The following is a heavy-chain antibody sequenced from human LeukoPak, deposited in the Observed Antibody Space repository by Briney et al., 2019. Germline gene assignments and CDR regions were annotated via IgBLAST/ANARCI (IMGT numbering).Heavy chain of an antibody. D-gene: IGHD3-10*01. Sequence: GGSLRLSCAASGFTSSSYEVNWVRQAPGKGLEWVSYISSSGSTIYYADSVKGRFTISRDNAKNSLYLQMNSLRAEDTAVYYCARDGLWGFGTMAFDIWGQGTMVTVSS. J-gene: IGHJ3*02. CDR3: ARDGLWGFGTMAFDI. V-gene: IGHV3-48*03. CDR2: ISSSGSTI. CDR1: GFTSSSYE.